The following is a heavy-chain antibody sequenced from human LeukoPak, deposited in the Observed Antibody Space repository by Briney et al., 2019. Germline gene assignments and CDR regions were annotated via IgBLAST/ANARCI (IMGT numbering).Heavy chain of an antibody. Sequence: GGSLRLSCAASGGSTFRRYDLTWVRQAPGKGLEWVSLFSSGGTTYYADSVRGRFTISRDISKNTLYLQVNSLRTDDTAVYYCAKVLGFGGDAYGMDVWGQGTTVTVSS. J-gene: IGHJ6*02. CDR3: AKVLGFGGDAYGMDV. CDR1: GGSTFRRYD. D-gene: IGHD3-10*01. V-gene: IGHV3-23*01. CDR2: FSSGGTT.